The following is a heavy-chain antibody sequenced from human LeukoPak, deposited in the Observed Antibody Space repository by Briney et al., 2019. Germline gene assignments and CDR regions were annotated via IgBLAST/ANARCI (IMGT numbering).Heavy chain of an antibody. D-gene: IGHD3-10*01. CDR2: ISYDGSNK. CDR1: GFTFSSYA. CDR3: ARSLHYYGSGSYRVGYGMDV. Sequence: GGSLRLSCAASGFTFSSYAMHWVRQAPGKGLEWVAVISYDGSNKYYADSVKGRFTISRDISKNTLSLQMNSLRAEDTALYYCARSLHYYGSGSYRVGYGMDVWGQGSTVTVSS. V-gene: IGHV3-30-3*01. J-gene: IGHJ6*02.